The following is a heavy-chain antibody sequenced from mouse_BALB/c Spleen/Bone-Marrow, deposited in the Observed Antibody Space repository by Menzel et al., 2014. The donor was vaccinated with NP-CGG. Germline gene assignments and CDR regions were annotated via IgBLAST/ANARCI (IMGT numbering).Heavy chain of an antibody. Sequence: QVQLQQSGAELVMPGASVKMSCKASGHTLTDHWMHWVKQRPGQGLEWIGAIDISDSYTTYNQKFKGKATLTVDESSSTAYMQLSRLTSEDSAVYYCARGGANVDYWGQGTPLTVSS. V-gene: IGHV1-69*01. CDR3: ARGGANVDY. J-gene: IGHJ2*01. CDR1: GHTLTDHW. CDR2: IDISDSYT.